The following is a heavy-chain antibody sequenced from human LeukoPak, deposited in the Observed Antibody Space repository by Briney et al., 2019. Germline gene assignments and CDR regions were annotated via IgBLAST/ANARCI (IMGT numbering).Heavy chain of an antibody. CDR1: GYTFTSYD. J-gene: IGHJ4*02. CDR2: MNPNSGNT. CDR3: ARGITFDY. V-gene: IGHV1-8*01. Sequence: ASVTVSCKASGYTFTSYDVSWVRQASGQGLEWVGWMNPNSGNTGYAQNFQGRVTMTRDTSISTAYMELTSLRSEDTAIYYCARGITFDYWGQGTLVTVSS.